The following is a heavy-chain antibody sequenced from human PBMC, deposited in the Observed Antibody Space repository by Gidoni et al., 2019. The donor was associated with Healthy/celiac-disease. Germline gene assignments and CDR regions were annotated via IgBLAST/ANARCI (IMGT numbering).Heavy chain of an antibody. V-gene: IGHV1-2*02. CDR3: ARARGGSPDFDY. Sequence: QVQLVQSAAEVKKPGASVQVSCQASGYPFTGYYMHWVRQAPGQGLEWMGWINPNSGGTNYAQKFQGRVTMTRDTSISTAYMELSRLRSDDTAVYYCARARGGSPDFDYWGQGTLVTVSS. D-gene: IGHD3-10*01. J-gene: IGHJ4*02. CDR1: GYPFTGYY. CDR2: INPNSGGT.